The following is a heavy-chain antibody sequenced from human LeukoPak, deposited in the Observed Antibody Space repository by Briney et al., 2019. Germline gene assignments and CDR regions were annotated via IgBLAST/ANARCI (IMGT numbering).Heavy chain of an antibody. CDR1: GYTFTSYG. V-gene: IGHV1-18*01. CDR2: ISAYNGNT. Sequence: ASVKVSCKASGYTFTSYGISWVRQAPGQGLEWMGWISAYNGNTNYAQKLQGRVTMTTDTSTSTAYMELRSLRSDDTAVYYCARGGDVLRFLEWLLPPSDAFDIWGQGTMVTVSS. J-gene: IGHJ3*02. D-gene: IGHD3-3*01. CDR3: ARGGDVLRFLEWLLPPSDAFDI.